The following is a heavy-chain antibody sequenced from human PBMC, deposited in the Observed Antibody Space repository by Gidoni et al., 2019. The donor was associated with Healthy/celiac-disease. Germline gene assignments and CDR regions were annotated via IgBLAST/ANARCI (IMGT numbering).Heavy chain of an antibody. V-gene: IGHV1-2*02. D-gene: IGHD6-13*01. CDR1: GYTFTGYY. Sequence: QVPLVQSGPEVKKPRASVKVSCKASGYTFTGYYMHWVRQAPGQGLEWMGWINPNSGGTNYAQKFQGRVTMTRDTSISTAYMELSRLRSDDTAVYYCARDRGSSWLVGWFDPWGQGTLVTVSS. CDR3: ARDRGSSWLVGWFDP. J-gene: IGHJ5*02. CDR2: INPNSGGT.